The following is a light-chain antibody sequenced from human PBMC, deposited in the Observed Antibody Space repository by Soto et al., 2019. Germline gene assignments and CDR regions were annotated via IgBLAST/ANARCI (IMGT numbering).Light chain of an antibody. V-gene: IGLV2-14*01. J-gene: IGLJ1*01. CDR1: SSDVGGYNS. CDR3: CSHAGGITGYV. Sequence: QSALTQPASVSGSPGPSITSSCTGTSSDVGGYNSVSLYQQHPGKSPKLIIYEVNYRPVGVSNRFSGSKSGNTASLTISGRQAEDEADSECCSHAGGITGYVFGAGTKGTVL. CDR2: EVN.